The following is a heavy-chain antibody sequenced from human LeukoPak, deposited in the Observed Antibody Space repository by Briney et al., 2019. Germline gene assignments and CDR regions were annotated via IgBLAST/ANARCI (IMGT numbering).Heavy chain of an antibody. V-gene: IGHV4-59*08. CDR2: IYYSGTT. Sequence: SETLSLTCTVSGGSINSYYWSWIRQPPGKGLEWIGYIYYSGTTNYSPSLKSRVTISVDTSKNQFSLKLSSVTAADTAVYYCARLGVRYSTSSWWFDPWGQGTLVTVSS. CDR1: GGSINSYY. J-gene: IGHJ5*02. CDR3: ARLGVRYSTSSWWFDP. D-gene: IGHD6-6*01.